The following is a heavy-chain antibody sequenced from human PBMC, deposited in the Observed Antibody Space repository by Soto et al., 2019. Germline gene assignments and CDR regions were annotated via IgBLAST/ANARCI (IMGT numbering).Heavy chain of an antibody. D-gene: IGHD3-22*01. J-gene: IGHJ4*02. V-gene: IGHV5-51*01. CDR3: XRLARNDDSSGYYPSYYFDY. Sequence: GESLKISCKGSEYSFTIYWIGWVRQMPGKGLEWMGIIYPGDSDTRYSPSFQGQVTISADKSISTAYLQWSSLKASDTAMYYCXRLARNDDSSGYYPSYYFDYWGQGTLVTVSS. CDR2: IYPGDSDT. CDR1: EYSFTIYW.